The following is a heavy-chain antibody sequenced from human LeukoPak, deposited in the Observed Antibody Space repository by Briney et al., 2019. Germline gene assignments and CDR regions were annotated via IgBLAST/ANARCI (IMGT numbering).Heavy chain of an antibody. CDR2: ISSCGGSR. CDR1: GFTFSKYA. CDR3: VRRSGWVDY. Sequence: GTLRLSCSASGFTFSKYAIHWVRKAPAKGLEYVSAISSCGGSRYSADSVKYRFTISTDNSKNTLFSQMSSLRSEETAAYYCVRRSGWVDYWGQGTVVTVSS. D-gene: IGHD6-19*01. V-gene: IGHV3-64*05. J-gene: IGHJ4*02.